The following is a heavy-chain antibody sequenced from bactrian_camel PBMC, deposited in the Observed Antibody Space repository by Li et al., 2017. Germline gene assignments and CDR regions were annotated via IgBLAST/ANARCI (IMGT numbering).Heavy chain of an antibody. CDR2: ISSVDIT. Sequence: HVQLVESGGGSVQAGGSLRLSCAYSGVTPRSSYCMGWFRQAPGREREGVASISSVDITDYEDSVKGRFTISQDNAKNVLYLQMNSLKPEDSAMYYCAACLDYGFGGLVQSWYTYWGQGTQVTVS. V-gene: IGHV3S55*01. D-gene: IGHD5*01. CDR1: GVTPRSSYC. J-gene: IGHJ4*01. CDR3: AACLDYGFGGLVQSWYTY.